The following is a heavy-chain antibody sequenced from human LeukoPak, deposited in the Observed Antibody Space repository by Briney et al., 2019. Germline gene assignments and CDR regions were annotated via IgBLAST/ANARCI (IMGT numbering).Heavy chain of an antibody. J-gene: IGHJ2*01. Sequence: GGSLRLSCAASGFTFRSYEMNWVRQAPGKGLEWVSYISSIGRTIYYADSVKGRFTISRDNAKNSLYLQMNSLRGEDTAVYYCARAPTTLTGFTSDWYFDLWGRGTLVT. CDR3: ARAPTTLTGFTSDWYFDL. CDR2: ISSIGRTI. CDR1: GFTFRSYE. V-gene: IGHV3-48*03. D-gene: IGHD7-27*01.